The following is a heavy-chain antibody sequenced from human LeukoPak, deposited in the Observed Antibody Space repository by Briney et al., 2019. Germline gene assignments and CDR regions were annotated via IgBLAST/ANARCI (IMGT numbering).Heavy chain of an antibody. J-gene: IGHJ4*02. CDR1: GYSFPTYW. CDR2: IYPDEANI. Sequence: GESPMIPCKGSGYSFPTYWIAWVRQMPRQGVEWMGIIYPDEANIRYSPSFQGQVTISADKSISTAYLQWSSLKASDTAMYYCARPPSRGYSSSFEYWGQGTLVTVSS. V-gene: IGHV5-51*01. D-gene: IGHD2-2*03. CDR3: ARPPSRGYSSSFEY.